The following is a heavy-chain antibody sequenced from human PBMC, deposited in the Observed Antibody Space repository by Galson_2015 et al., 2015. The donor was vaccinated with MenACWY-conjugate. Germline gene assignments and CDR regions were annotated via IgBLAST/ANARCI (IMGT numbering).Heavy chain of an antibody. J-gene: IGHJ3*02. CDR3: TRMMIVSTNAFDI. CDR1: GFTFSSYN. Sequence: SLRLSCAASGFTFSSYNMNWVRQAPGKGLGWVSSIRSTSTYVSYADSVKGRFSISRDNAKNSLYLQMNSLRAEDTAVYYCTRMMIVSTNAFDIWGQGTMVTVSS. D-gene: IGHD5/OR15-5a*01. CDR2: IRSTSTYV. V-gene: IGHV3-21*01.